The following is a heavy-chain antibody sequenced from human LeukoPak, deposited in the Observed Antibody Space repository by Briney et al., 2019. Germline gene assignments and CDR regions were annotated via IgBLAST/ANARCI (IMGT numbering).Heavy chain of an antibody. CDR1: GFTFSSYS. Sequence: PGGSLRLSCAASGFTFSSYSMNWVRQAPGKGLEWVSSISSSSSCIYYADSVKGRFTISRDNAKNSLYLQMNSLRAEDTAVYYCARARYTLNYSVMRGFDYWGQGTLVTVSS. J-gene: IGHJ4*02. D-gene: IGHD5/OR15-5a*01. CDR2: ISSSSSCI. CDR3: ARARYTLNYSVMRGFDY. V-gene: IGHV3-21*01.